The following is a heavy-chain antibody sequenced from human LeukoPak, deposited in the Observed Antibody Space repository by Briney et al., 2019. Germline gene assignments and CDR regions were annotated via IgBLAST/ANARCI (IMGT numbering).Heavy chain of an antibody. J-gene: IGHJ4*02. V-gene: IGHV1-18*01. CDR2: ISAYNGDT. CDR1: GYTFSSHG. CDR3: ARDRLWIEPLDY. Sequence: ASVKVSCKASGYTFSSHGNIWVRQAPGQGLEWMGWISAYNGDTNYAQKFQGRVTMTTDTSTSTAYMEVRNLRSDDTAVYYCARDRLWIEPLDYWGQGTLVIVSS. D-gene: IGHD5-18*01.